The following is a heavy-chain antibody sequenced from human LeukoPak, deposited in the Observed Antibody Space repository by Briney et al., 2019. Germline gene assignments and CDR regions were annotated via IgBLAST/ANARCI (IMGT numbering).Heavy chain of an antibody. V-gene: IGHV4-38-2*02. CDR1: GYSISSGYY. CDR3: ARGIRYCSGGSCYSHFDY. Sequence: SETLSLTCTVSGYSISSGYYWGWIRQPPGKGLEWIGSIYHSGSTYYNPSLKSRVTISVDTSKNQFSLKLSSVTAADTAVYYCARGIRYCSGGSCYSHFDYWGQGTLVTVSS. CDR2: IYHSGST. J-gene: IGHJ4*02. D-gene: IGHD2-15*01.